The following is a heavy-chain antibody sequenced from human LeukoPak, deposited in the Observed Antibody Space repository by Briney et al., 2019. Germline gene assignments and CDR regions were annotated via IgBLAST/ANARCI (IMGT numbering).Heavy chain of an antibody. Sequence: PSQTLSLTCTVSGGSISSGGYDWSWIRQHPGKGLEWIGYIYYSGSTYYNPSLKSRVTISVDTSKNQFSLKLSSVTAADTAVYYCARSAGTGPRIDYWGQGTLVTVSS. CDR2: IYYSGST. V-gene: IGHV4-31*03. CDR3: ARSAGTGPRIDY. J-gene: IGHJ4*02. CDR1: GGSISSGGYD. D-gene: IGHD1-1*01.